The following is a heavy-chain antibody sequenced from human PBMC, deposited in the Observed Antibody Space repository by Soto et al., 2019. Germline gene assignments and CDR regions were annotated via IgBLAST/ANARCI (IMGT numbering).Heavy chain of an antibody. V-gene: IGHV5-51*01. J-gene: IGHJ6*02. CDR3: ASSSWPNGYYYYGMDV. CDR1: GYSFTSYW. Sequence: GESLKISCKGSGYSFTSYWIGWVRQMPGKGLEWMGIIYPGDSDTRYSPSFQGQVTISADKSISTAYLQWSSLKASDTAMYYCASSSWPNGYYYYGMDVWGQGTTVTVSS. CDR2: IYPGDSDT. D-gene: IGHD6-13*01.